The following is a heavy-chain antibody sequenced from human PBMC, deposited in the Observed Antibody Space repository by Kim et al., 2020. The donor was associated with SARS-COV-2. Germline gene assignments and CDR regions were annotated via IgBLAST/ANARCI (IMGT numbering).Heavy chain of an antibody. CDR3: AKDLASIVGATTTFDI. Sequence: GGSLRLSCAASGFTFDDYAMHWVRQAPGKGLEWVSGISWNCGSIGYADSVKGRFTISRDNAKNSLYLQMNSLRAEDTALYYCAKDLASIVGATTTFDIWGQGTMVTVSS. D-gene: IGHD1-26*01. J-gene: IGHJ3*02. CDR1: GFTFDDYA. CDR2: ISWNCGSI. V-gene: IGHV3-9*01.